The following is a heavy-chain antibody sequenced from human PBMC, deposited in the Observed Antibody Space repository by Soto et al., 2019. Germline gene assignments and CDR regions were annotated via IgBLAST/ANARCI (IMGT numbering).Heavy chain of an antibody. D-gene: IGHD2-8*02. CDR2: LNPEGSAK. CDR1: GLTFSGYW. Sequence: GGSLRLSCEVSGLTFSGYWMTWVRQAPGKGLDWVANLNPEGSAKYYVDSVRGRFTISRDNAKQSLSLQMNSLRVEDTAVYYCVTGYCSAGVCSRGYWGQGTLVTVSS. J-gene: IGHJ4*02. V-gene: IGHV3-7*01. CDR3: VTGYCSAGVCSRGY.